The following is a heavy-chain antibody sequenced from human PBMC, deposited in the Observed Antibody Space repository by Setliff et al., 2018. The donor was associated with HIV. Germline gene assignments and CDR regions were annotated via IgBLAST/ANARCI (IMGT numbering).Heavy chain of an antibody. D-gene: IGHD3-3*01. CDR2: IYYSGTA. V-gene: IGHV4-39*07. CDR3: ARVIASGYNFWSGYPFDAFDV. Sequence: SETLSLTCTVSGDSISSSAYYWGWVRQPPGKGLEWIGSIYYSGTAYYNPSLRSRVTILVDTSNNNFSLKLNSVTAADTAMYHCARVIASGYNFWSGYPFDAFDVWVQGTMVTVSS. J-gene: IGHJ3*01. CDR1: GDSISSSAYY.